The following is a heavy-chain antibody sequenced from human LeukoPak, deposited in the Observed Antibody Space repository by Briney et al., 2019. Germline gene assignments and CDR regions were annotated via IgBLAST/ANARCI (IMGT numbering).Heavy chain of an antibody. V-gene: IGHV4-39*01. CDR3: ARQLYSSATV. D-gene: IGHD6-25*01. Sequence: SETLSLTCTVSGDSISSSNYFWGWIRQPPGKGLEWVGNIYHSWNTFYNPSLKSRVTISADTSKNQISLKLTCVTVADTAVYYCARQLYSSATVWGQGTTVIVSS. CDR1: GDSISSSNYF. J-gene: IGHJ6*02. CDR2: IYHSWNT.